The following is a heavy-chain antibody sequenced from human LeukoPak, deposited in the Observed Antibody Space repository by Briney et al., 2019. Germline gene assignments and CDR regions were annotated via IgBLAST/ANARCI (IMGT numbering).Heavy chain of an antibody. CDR3: ARVLRLRNLNWFDP. J-gene: IGHJ5*02. CDR1: GGSISSGGYY. CDR2: IYHSGST. D-gene: IGHD2-15*01. V-gene: IGHV4-30-2*01. Sequence: PSQTLSLTCTVSGGSISSGGYYWSWIRQPPGKGLEWIGYIYHSGSTYYNPSLKSRVTISVDRSKNQFSLKLSSVTAADTAVYYCARVLRLRNLNWFDPWGQGTLVTVSS.